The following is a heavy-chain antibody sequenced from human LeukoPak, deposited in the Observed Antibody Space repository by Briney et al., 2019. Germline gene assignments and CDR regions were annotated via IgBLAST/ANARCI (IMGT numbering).Heavy chain of an antibody. CDR3: ARDAPLSGKYQPYTEDY. Sequence: SVKVSCKASGGTFSSYAISWVRQAPGRGLEWMGRIIPILGIANYAQKFQGRVTITADKSTSTAYMELSSLRSEDTAVYYCARDAPLSGKYQPYTEDYWGQGTLVTVSS. CDR1: GGTFSSYA. D-gene: IGHD2-2*01. V-gene: IGHV1-69*04. J-gene: IGHJ4*02. CDR2: IIPILGIA.